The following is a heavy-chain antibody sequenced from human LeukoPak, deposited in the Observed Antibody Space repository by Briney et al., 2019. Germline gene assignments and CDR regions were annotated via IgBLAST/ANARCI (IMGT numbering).Heavy chain of an antibody. D-gene: IGHD1-26*01. V-gene: IGHV4-34*01. Sequence: SETLSLTCAVYGGTFSGYYWSWIRQPPGKRLEWVGESNDSGGTNYNPSLKSRVTISADKSKNQVSLKLTSVTAADTAVYYCARLSVIVGAALEYYYYYMDVWGQGTTVTVSS. J-gene: IGHJ6*03. CDR2: SNDSGGT. CDR1: GGTFSGYY. CDR3: ARLSVIVGAALEYYYYYMDV.